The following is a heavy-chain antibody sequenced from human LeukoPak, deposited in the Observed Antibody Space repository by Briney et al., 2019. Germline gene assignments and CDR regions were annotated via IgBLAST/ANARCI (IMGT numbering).Heavy chain of an antibody. Sequence: PSETLSLTCAVYGGSFSGYYWSWIRQPPGKGLEWIGEINHSGSTNYNPSLKSRVTISVDTSKNQFSLKLSSVTAADTAVYYCARERYQRTENWFDPWGQGTLVTVSS. J-gene: IGHJ5*02. D-gene: IGHD2-2*01. V-gene: IGHV4-34*01. CDR1: GGSFSGYY. CDR3: ARERYQRTENWFDP. CDR2: INHSGST.